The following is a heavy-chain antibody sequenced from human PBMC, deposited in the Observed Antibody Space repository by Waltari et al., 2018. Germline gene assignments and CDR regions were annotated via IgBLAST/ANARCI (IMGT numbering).Heavy chain of an antibody. CDR1: GGTFSSYA. D-gene: IGHD3-3*01. Sequence: QVQLVQSGAEVKKPGSSVKVSCKASGGTFSSYAISWVRQAPGQGLEWMGGIIPIFGTANYAQKFQGRVTITADKSTSTAYMELSSLRSEDTAVYYCARADTYYDFWSGYAFDYWGQGTLVTVSS. CDR3: ARADTYYDFWSGYAFDY. CDR2: IIPIFGTA. J-gene: IGHJ4*02. V-gene: IGHV1-69*14.